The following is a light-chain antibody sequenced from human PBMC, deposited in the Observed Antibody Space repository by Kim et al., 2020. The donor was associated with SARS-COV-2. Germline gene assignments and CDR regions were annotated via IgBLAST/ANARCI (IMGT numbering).Light chain of an antibody. CDR2: AAS. Sequence: LPPGERATFSCRASQSVSSTYLAWYQQKAGQAPRLLIYAASSRATGIPDRFSGSGSGTDFTLTISRLEPEDFAVYYCQQFGSSPYTFGQGTKLEI. CDR3: QQFGSSPYT. V-gene: IGKV3-20*01. CDR1: QSVSSTY. J-gene: IGKJ2*01.